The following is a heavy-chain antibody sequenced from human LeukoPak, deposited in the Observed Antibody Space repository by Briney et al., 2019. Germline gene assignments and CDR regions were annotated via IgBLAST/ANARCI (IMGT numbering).Heavy chain of an antibody. V-gene: IGHV5-51*01. D-gene: IGHD6-13*01. CDR2: IYPGDSHT. Sequence: GESLKISCQGSGYNFATYWIVWVRQMPGKGLEWMGIIYPGDSHTRYSPSFQGQVTISADTSISTAYLHWISLQASDTAMYYGAKFHGTWYGGPWGQGTLVTVSS. CDR1: GYNFATYW. J-gene: IGHJ5*02. CDR3: AKFHGTWYGGP.